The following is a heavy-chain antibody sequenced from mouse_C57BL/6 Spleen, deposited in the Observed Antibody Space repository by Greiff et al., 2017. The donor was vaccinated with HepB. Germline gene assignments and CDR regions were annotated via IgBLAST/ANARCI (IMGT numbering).Heavy chain of an antibody. CDR3: VRGLLRDAMDY. D-gene: IGHD2-3*01. CDR2: ISSGGNYT. CDR1: GFTFSSYG. V-gene: IGHV5-6*01. J-gene: IGHJ4*01. Sequence: EVQRVESGGDLVKPGGSLKLSCAASGFTFSSYGMSWVRQTPDKRLEWVATISSGGNYTYYPDSVKGRFTISRDNAKNTLYLQMSSLKSEDTAMYYCVRGLLRDAMDYWGQGTSVTVSS.